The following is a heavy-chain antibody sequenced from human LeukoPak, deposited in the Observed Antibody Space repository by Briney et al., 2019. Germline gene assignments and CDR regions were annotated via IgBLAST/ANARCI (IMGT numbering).Heavy chain of an antibody. CDR2: INSDGSST. Sequence: GGSLRLSCAASGFTFSSYWMHWVRHAPGKGLVWVSRINSDGSSTSYADSVKGRFTISRDNAKNTLYLQMNSLRAEDTAVYYCARGVGATNSNWFDPWGQGTLVTVSS. D-gene: IGHD1-26*01. CDR3: ARGVGATNSNWFDP. J-gene: IGHJ5*02. V-gene: IGHV3-74*01. CDR1: GFTFSSYW.